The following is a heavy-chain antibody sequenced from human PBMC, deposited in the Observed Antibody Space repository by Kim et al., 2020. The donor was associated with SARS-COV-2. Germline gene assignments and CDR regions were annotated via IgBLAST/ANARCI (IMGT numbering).Heavy chain of an antibody. Sequence: GSTTNYADSVKGRFTISRDNAKSTLYLQMNSLRDEDTAVYYCATGVGAGYWGQGTLVTVAS. J-gene: IGHJ4*02. CDR3: ATGVGAGY. V-gene: IGHV3-74*01. CDR2: GSTT. D-gene: IGHD1-26*01.